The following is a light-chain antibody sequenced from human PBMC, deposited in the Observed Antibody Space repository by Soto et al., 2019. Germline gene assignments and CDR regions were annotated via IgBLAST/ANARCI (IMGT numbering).Light chain of an antibody. J-gene: IGKJ4*01. V-gene: IGKV3-11*01. Sequence: EIVLTQSPATLSLSPGERATLSCRASQSVSSYLAWYQQTPGQAPSLLIYEASNRATGIPARFSGSGSGTDFTLTISSLEPEDFSVYYCQQRSNWPLTFGGGTKVEIK. CDR2: EAS. CDR1: QSVSSY. CDR3: QQRSNWPLT.